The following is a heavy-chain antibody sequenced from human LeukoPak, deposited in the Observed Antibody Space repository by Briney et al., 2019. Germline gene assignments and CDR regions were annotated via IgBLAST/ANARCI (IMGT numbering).Heavy chain of an antibody. CDR1: GYTFTGYY. CDR3: ASELTRSCGGDCYPDAFDI. Sequence: VASVKVSCKASGYTFTGYYMHWVRQAPGQGLEWMGWINPNSGGTNYAQKFQGRVTTTRDTSISTAYMELSRLRSDDTAVYNCASELTRSCGGDCYPDAFDIWGQGTMVTVSS. V-gene: IGHV1-2*02. J-gene: IGHJ3*02. D-gene: IGHD2-21*01. CDR2: INPNSGGT.